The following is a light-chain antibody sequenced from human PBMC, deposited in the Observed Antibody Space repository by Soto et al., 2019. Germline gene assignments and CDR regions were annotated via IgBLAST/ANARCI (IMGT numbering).Light chain of an antibody. CDR1: QGIRND. CDR2: AAS. Sequence: IHLTQTPSILSASVVDRVTITCLASQGIRNDLGWYQQKPGKVPKLLIYAASTLQSGVPSRFSGSGSGTDFTLTISSLQPEDVATYYCQKYNSAPRTFGQGTKVDI. J-gene: IGKJ1*01. V-gene: IGKV1-27*01. CDR3: QKYNSAPRT.